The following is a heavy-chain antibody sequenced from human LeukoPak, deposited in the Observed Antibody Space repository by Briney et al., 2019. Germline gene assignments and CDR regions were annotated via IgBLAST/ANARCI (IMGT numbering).Heavy chain of an antibody. CDR2: ISYDGSNK. CDR3: AKDPAYCGGDCYFDY. Sequence: GGSLRLFCAASGFTFSSYGMHWVRQAPGKGLEWVAVISYDGSNKYYADSVKGRFTISRDNSKNTLYLQMNSLRAEDTAVYYCAKDPAYCGGDCYFDYWGQGTLVTVSS. CDR1: GFTFSSYG. J-gene: IGHJ4*02. D-gene: IGHD2-21*02. V-gene: IGHV3-30*18.